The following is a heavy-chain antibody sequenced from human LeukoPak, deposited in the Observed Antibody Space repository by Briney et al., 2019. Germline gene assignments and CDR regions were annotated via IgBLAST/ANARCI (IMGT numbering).Heavy chain of an antibody. CDR1: GGSISSSSYY. J-gene: IGHJ3*02. V-gene: IGHV4-39*01. CDR3: ARTSSHAFDI. Sequence: SETLSLTCTVPGGSISSSSYYWGWIRRPPGKRLEWIGSIYYSGSTYYNPSLKSRVTISVDTSKNQFSLKLSSVTAADTAVYYCARTSSHAFDIWGQGTMVTVSS. CDR2: IYYSGST.